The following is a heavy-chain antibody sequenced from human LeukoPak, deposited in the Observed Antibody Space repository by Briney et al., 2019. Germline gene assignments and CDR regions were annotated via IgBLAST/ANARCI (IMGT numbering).Heavy chain of an antibody. V-gene: IGHV4-34*01. D-gene: IGHD3-9*01. CDR1: GGSFSGYY. CDR2: INHSGST. J-gene: IGHJ4*02. CDR3: ARRSIRYFDWLSPFDY. Sequence: PSETLSLTCAVYGGSFSGYYWSWIRQPPGKGLEWIGEINHSGSTNYNPSLKSRVTISVDTSKNQFSLKLSSVTAADTAVYYCARRSIRYFDWLSPFDYWGQGTLVAVSS.